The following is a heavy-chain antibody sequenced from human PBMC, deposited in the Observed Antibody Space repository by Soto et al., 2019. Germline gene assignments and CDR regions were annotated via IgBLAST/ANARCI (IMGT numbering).Heavy chain of an antibody. V-gene: IGHV2-5*02. Sequence: QITLKESGPTLVKPRQTLTLTCTFSGFSLSSTRVAVGWIRQPPGKALEWLALIYWDDDKRYSSFLKSRLTITKDTSKNQVVLTMSNMDPVDTARYYCAHIVVAGLGYDFDYWGQGTLVTVSS. D-gene: IGHD6-19*01. J-gene: IGHJ4*02. CDR3: AHIVVAGLGYDFDY. CDR1: GFSLSSTRVA. CDR2: IYWDDDK.